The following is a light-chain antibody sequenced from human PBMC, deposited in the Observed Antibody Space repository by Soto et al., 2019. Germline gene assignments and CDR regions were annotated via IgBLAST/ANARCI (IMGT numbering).Light chain of an antibody. CDR2: DDS. Sequence: SYELIQPPSVSVAPGQTASISCGGDNIRTKSVHWYQQKPGQAPVVVVYDDSDSVNPERFSGSNSGNTATLTIGRAEAGDEAEYYCKVWDFVSDHMVFGGGTK. J-gene: IGLJ2*01. V-gene: IGLV3-21*02. CDR3: KVWDFVSDHMV. CDR1: NIRTKS.